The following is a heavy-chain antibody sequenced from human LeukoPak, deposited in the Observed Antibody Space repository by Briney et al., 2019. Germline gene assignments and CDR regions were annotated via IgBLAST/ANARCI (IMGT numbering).Heavy chain of an antibody. CDR2: IFVGSGNT. V-gene: IGHV1-58*01. CDR3: AAARVGVNWGAFDY. J-gene: IGHJ4*02. D-gene: IGHD7-27*01. CDR1: GFTFSSSI. Sequence: VASVKVSCKTSGFTFSSSIVQWVRQARGQRLEWIGRIFVGSGNTNNAQKFQERVTIARDKSTSTAHMELSSLTSEDTAVYYCAAARVGVNWGAFDYWGQGALVTVSS.